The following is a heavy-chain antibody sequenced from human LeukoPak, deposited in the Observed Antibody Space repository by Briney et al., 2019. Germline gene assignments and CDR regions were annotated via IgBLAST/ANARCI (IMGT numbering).Heavy chain of an antibody. Sequence: ASVKVSCKASGYIFTAHYMHWVRQAPGQGLEWMGWIYPNSGATTYAQNFQGRVTMTRDTSISTAYMELTRLRSDDTAVYYCARGIMGGLAFDYWGQGTLVTVSS. CDR1: GYIFTAHY. CDR3: ARGIMGGLAFDY. V-gene: IGHV1-2*02. D-gene: IGHD1-26*01. J-gene: IGHJ4*02. CDR2: IYPNSGAT.